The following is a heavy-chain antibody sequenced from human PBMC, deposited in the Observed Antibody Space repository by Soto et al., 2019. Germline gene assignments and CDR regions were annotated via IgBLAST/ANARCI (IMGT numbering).Heavy chain of an antibody. CDR2: INHSGST. Sequence: QVQLQQWGAGLLKPSETLSLTCAVYDGSFSGYYWSWIRQPPGKGLEWIGEINHSGSTNYNPSLKSRVTISVDTSKNQFSLKLSSVTAADTAVYYCARADDYGDYVREGWFDPWGQGTLVTVSS. V-gene: IGHV4-34*01. CDR3: ARADDYGDYVREGWFDP. D-gene: IGHD4-17*01. CDR1: DGSFSGYY. J-gene: IGHJ5*02.